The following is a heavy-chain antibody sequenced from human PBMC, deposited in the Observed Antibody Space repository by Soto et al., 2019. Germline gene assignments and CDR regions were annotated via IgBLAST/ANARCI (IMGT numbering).Heavy chain of an antibody. Sequence: GGSLRLSCAASGFTFSSYGMHWVRQAPGKGLEWVAVIYDGSNKYYADSVKGRFTISRDNSKNTLYLQMNSLRAEDTAVYFCAKTTDGWFSAFEIWGQGTVVTVSS. CDR3: AKTTDGWFSAFEI. V-gene: IGHV3-30*18. CDR1: GFTFSSYG. D-gene: IGHD6-19*01. CDR2: IYDGSNK. J-gene: IGHJ3*02.